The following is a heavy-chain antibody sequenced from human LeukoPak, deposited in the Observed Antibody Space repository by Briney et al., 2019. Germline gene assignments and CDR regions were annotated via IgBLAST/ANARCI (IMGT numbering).Heavy chain of an antibody. Sequence: ASVKVSCKASGYTFTSYVINWVRQATGQGLEWMGWMNPNSGNTGYAQKFQGRVTMTRNTSISTAYMDLSSLRSEDTAVYYCARGPGLNQYYQHWGQGTLVTVSS. J-gene: IGHJ1*01. CDR3: ARGPGLNQYYQH. V-gene: IGHV1-8*01. CDR2: MNPNSGNT. D-gene: IGHD1-14*01. CDR1: GYTFTSYV.